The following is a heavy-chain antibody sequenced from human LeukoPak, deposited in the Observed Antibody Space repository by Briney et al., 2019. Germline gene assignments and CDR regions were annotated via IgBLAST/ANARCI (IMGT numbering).Heavy chain of an antibody. CDR3: APGRDYFDY. Sequence: SETLSLTCAVYGGSFSGYCWSWIRQPPGKGLEWIGEINHSGSTNYNPSLKSRVTISVDTSKNQFSLKLSSVTAADTAVYYCAPGRDYFDYWGQGTLVTVSS. V-gene: IGHV4-34*01. D-gene: IGHD1-26*01. CDR1: GGSFSGYC. J-gene: IGHJ4*02. CDR2: INHSGST.